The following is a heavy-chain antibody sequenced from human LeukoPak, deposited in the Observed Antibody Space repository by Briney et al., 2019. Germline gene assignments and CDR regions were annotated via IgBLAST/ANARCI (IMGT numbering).Heavy chain of an antibody. CDR3: ARVEMATMNFDY. CDR2: IYYSGST. J-gene: IGHJ4*02. V-gene: IGHV4-31*03. Sequence: SQTLSLTCTVSGGSISSGAYYWSWIRQHPGKGLEWIGYIYYSGSTYYNPSLKSRVTISVDTSKNQFSLKLSSVTAADTAVYYCARVEMATMNFDYWGQGTLVTVSS. D-gene: IGHD5-24*01. CDR1: GGSISSGAYY.